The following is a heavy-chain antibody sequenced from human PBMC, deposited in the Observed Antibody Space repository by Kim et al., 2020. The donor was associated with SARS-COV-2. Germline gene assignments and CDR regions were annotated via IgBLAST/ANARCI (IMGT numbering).Heavy chain of an antibody. CDR1: GYTFTGYY. CDR2: INPNSGGT. CDR3: ASVRANSATPACFYP. J-gene: IGHJ5*02. V-gene: IGHV1-2*06. Sequence: ASVKVSCKASGYTFTGYYMHWVRQAPGQGLEWMGRINPNSGGTNYAQKFQGRVTMTRDTSISTAYMELSRLRSDDTAVYYCASVRANSATPACFYPWGQGTRVSVST. D-gene: IGHD1-26*01.